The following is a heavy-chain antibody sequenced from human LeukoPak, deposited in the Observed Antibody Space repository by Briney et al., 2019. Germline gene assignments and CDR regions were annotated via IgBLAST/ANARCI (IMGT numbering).Heavy chain of an antibody. J-gene: IGHJ4*02. CDR2: IYYSGST. CDR3: ARHLKVVAQLDY. Sequence: SETLSLTCTVSGDSLSSGGFYWGWIRQPPGRGLEWIGSIYYSGSTYYNPSLKSRVTISVDTSKNQFSLKLSSVTAADTAVYYCARHLKVVAQLDYWGQGTLVTVSS. V-gene: IGHV4-39*01. D-gene: IGHD3-22*01. CDR1: GDSLSSGGFY.